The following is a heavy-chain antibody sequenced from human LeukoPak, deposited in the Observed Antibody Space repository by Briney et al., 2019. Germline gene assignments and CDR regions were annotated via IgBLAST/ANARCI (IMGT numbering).Heavy chain of an antibody. CDR1: GGSISSYY. D-gene: IGHD4-17*01. CDR3: ARAHPDTVTAYYFDY. V-gene: IGHV4-59*01. CDR2: IYYSGST. Sequence: SETLSLTCTVSGGSISSYYWSWIRQPPGKGLEWIGYIYYSGSTNYNPSLKSRVTISVDTSKNQFSLKLSSVTAADTAVYYCARAHPDTVTAYYFDYWGQGTLVTVSS. J-gene: IGHJ4*02.